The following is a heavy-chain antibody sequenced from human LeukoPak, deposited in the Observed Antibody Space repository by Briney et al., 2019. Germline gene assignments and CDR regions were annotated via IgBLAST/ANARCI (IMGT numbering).Heavy chain of an antibody. CDR3: VFQPYSRNWYTEVLPNY. CDR1: GLTFSIYA. Sequence: GGSLRLSCAASGLTFSIYAMSWVRQAPGKGLEWVSAISGSGGSTYYADSVKGRFIISRDNSKSTLYLQINSLRAEDTAVYYRVFQPYSRNWYTEVLPNYWGQGTLVTVSS. CDR2: ISGSGGST. V-gene: IGHV3-23*01. J-gene: IGHJ4*02. D-gene: IGHD6-13*01.